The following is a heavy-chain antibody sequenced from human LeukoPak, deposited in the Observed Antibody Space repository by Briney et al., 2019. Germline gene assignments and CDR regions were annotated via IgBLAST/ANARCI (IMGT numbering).Heavy chain of an antibody. Sequence: IPSETLSLTCTVSGAAISDYFWSWIRQPAGKDLECIGRISTTGSTYFNPSLQSRVRMSVDSSKTHFSLRLSSVTAADTAVYYCARSPSTIGWNWGYYFDFWGQGHLVTVSS. CDR1: GAAISDYF. J-gene: IGHJ4*02. V-gene: IGHV4-4*07. CDR2: ISTTGST. D-gene: IGHD1-7*01. CDR3: ARSPSTIGWNWGYYFDF.